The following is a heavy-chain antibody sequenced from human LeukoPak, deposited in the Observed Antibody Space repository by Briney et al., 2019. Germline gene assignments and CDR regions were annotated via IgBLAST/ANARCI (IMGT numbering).Heavy chain of an antibody. V-gene: IGHV3-33*01. J-gene: IGHJ4*02. CDR2: IWYDGSNK. CDR1: GFTFSSYG. Sequence: GGSLRLSCAASGFTFSSYGMHWVRQAPGKGLEWVAVIWYDGSNKYYADSVKGRFTISRDNSKNTLYLQMNSLRAEDTAVYYCARGVTAARGFDYWGQGTLVTVSP. D-gene: IGHD3-10*01. CDR3: ARGVTAARGFDY.